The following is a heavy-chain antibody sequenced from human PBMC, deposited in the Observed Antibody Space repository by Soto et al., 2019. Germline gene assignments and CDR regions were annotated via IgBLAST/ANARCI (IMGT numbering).Heavy chain of an antibody. CDR1: GGSIRSSSYY. D-gene: IGHD3-10*01. V-gene: IGHV4-39*01. Sequence: SETLSLTCTVSGGSIRSSSYYWGWIRQPPGKGLEWIGSIYYSGSTYYNPSLKSRVTISVDTSKNQFSLKLSSVTAADTAVYYCARHYYYGSGSSRWGKGTLVTVSS. J-gene: IGHJ4*02. CDR3: ARHYYYGSGSSR. CDR2: IYYSGST.